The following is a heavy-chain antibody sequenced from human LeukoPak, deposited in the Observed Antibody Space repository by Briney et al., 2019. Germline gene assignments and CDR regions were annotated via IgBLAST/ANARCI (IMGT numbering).Heavy chain of an antibody. V-gene: IGHV3-30*02. CDR2: IRYDGSDK. D-gene: IGHD3-16*01. J-gene: IGHJ3*02. Sequence: GGSLRLSCAASGFTFSNYGVHWVRQAPDKGLEWVAFIRYDGSDKYYADSVKGRVTISRDNSKNTLYLQMNSLRVEDTAVYYCAKVGGIFLSNAFDMWGQGTMVTVSS. CDR1: GFTFSNYG. CDR3: AKVGGIFLSNAFDM.